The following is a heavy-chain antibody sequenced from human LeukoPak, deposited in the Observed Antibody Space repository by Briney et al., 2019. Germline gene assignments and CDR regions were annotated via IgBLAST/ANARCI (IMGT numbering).Heavy chain of an antibody. V-gene: IGHV3-21*01. CDR1: GFTFSSYS. D-gene: IGHD6-19*01. Sequence: GGSLRLFCAASGFTFSSYSMNWVRQAPGKGLEWVSSISSSSSYIYYADSVKGRFTISRDNAKNSLYLQMNSLRAEDTAVYYCARDRAEEYSSGWTDFDYWGQGTLVTVSS. CDR2: ISSSSSYI. CDR3: ARDRAEEYSSGWTDFDY. J-gene: IGHJ4*02.